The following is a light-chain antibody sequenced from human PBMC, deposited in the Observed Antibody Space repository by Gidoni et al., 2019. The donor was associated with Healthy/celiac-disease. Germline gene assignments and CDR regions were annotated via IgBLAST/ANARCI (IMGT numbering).Light chain of an antibody. J-gene: IGKJ1*01. CDR3: QQRSNWPLGT. V-gene: IGKV3-11*01. Sequence: EIVLTQSPATLSLSPGERANLSCRAIQSVSSYLAWYQQKPGKAPRLLIYDASNMATGIPAMFSVSGSGTDFTLTISRLEPEAFAVYYCQQRSNWPLGTFCQGTKVEIK. CDR1: QSVSSY. CDR2: DAS.